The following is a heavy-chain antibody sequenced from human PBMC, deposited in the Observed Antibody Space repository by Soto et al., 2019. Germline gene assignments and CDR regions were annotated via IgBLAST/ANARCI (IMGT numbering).Heavy chain of an antibody. V-gene: IGHV3-7*01. CDR2: IKEDGSEK. D-gene: IGHD5-12*01. CDR1: GFTFSSYW. J-gene: IGHJ3*02. Sequence: GGSLRLSCAASGFTFSSYWMSWVRQAPGKGLEWVANIKEDGSEKYYVDSVKGRFTISRDNAKNSLYLQMNSLRAEDTAVYYCAREFGYGPRGGSFDIWGQGAMVTVSS. CDR3: AREFGYGPRGGSFDI.